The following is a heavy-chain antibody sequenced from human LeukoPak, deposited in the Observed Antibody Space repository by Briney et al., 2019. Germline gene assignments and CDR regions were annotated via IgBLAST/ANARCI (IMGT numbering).Heavy chain of an antibody. CDR2: IYYSGST. CDR1: GGSISSSSYY. J-gene: IGHJ3*02. D-gene: IGHD1-1*01. V-gene: IGHV4-39*01. CDR3: ARHQNHWRDAFDI. Sequence: SETLSLTCTVSGGSISSSSYYWDWIRQPPGKGLEWIGSIYYSGSTYYNPSLKSRVTISVDTSKNQFSLKLSSVTAADTAVYYCARHQNHWRDAFDIWGQGTMVTVSS.